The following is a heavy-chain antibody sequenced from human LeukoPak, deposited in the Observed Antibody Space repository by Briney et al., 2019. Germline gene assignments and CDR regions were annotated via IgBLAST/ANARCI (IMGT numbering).Heavy chain of an antibody. CDR3: ARTRVDYYYMDV. V-gene: IGHV2-70*11. CDR1: GFSLSTSGMC. CDR2: IDWDDDI. J-gene: IGHJ6*03. Sequence: GSGPTLVNPTQTLTLTCTFSGFSLSTSGMCVSWIRQPPGKALEWLARIDWDDDIYYNTSLKTRLTISKDTSKNQVVLTMTNMDPVDSATYYCARTRVDYYYMDVWGKGTTVTVSS.